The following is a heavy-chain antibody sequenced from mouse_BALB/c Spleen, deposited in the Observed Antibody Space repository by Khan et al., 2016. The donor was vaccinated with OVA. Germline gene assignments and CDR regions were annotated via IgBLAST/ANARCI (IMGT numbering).Heavy chain of an antibody. CDR3: ARQPYYHYNIMDY. CDR1: VFSLTNYG. CDR2: LWNVGSP. Sequence: QVQLKESGPGLAAPSQSLSITSTISVFSLTNYGVPWIRRPPGKGRGWLLGLWNVGSPNYNSALKSRLTITKDNSQSQVFLKVNSLQTDDTAIYFCARQPYYHYNIMDYWGQGTSVTVSS. J-gene: IGHJ4*01. D-gene: IGHD2-10*01. V-gene: IGHV2-6-1*01.